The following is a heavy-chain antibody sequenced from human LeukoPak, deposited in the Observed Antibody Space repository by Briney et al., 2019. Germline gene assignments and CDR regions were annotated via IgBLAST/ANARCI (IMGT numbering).Heavy chain of an antibody. D-gene: IGHD4-11*01. CDR3: ARAQTTLLLDY. CDR2: ISAHNGNT. CDR1: GYIFTRYG. V-gene: IGHV1-18*01. J-gene: IGHJ4*02. Sequence: ASVKVSCKASGYIFTRYGIIWVRQAPGQGFQWMGWISAHNGNTNYAQTLQGRVTMTTDTSTITVYMELRSLRSDDTAVYYCARAQTTLLLDYWGQGTQVTVSS.